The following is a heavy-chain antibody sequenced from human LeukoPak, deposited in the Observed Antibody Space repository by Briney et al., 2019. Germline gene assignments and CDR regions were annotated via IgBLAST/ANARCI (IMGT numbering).Heavy chain of an antibody. V-gene: IGHV3-23*01. Sequence: GGSLRLSCAASGFTFSSYAMSWVRQAPGKGLEWVSAISGSGGSTYYADSVKGRFTISRDNSKNTPYLQMNSLRAEDTAVYYCAKRGAGSSTIRWFDPWGQGTLVTVSS. D-gene: IGHD2-2*01. CDR1: GFTFSSYA. CDR3: AKRGAGSSTIRWFDP. J-gene: IGHJ5*02. CDR2: ISGSGGST.